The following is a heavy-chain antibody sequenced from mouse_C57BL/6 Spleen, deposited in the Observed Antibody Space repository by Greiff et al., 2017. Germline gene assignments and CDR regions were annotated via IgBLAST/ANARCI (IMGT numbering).Heavy chain of an antibody. V-gene: IGHV1-69*01. J-gene: IGHJ1*03. Sequence: QVQLQQPGAELVMPGASVKLSCKASGYTFTSYWMHWVKQRPGQGLEWIGEIDPSDSYTNYNQKFKGKSTLTVDKSSSTAYMQLSSLTSEDSEVYYCARRILAYWYFDVWGTGTTVTVSA. CDR2: IDPSDSYT. CDR1: GYTFTSYW. CDR3: ARRILAYWYFDV. D-gene: IGHD6-1*01.